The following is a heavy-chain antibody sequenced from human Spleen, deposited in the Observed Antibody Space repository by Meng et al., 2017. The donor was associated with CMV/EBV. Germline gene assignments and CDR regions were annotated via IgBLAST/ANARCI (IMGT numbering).Heavy chain of an antibody. CDR2: INESGST. CDR3: ARLRILEWVFLKDYPFDS. CDR1: GSFSDYY. J-gene: IGHJ4*02. Sequence: GSFSDYYWGWTRQPPGKGLEWIGEINESGSTTYNPSLKTRITISVDTSNNQFSLKLSSVTAADTAVYYCARLRILEWVFLKDYPFDSWGQGTLVTVSS. V-gene: IGHV4-34*01. D-gene: IGHD3-3*01.